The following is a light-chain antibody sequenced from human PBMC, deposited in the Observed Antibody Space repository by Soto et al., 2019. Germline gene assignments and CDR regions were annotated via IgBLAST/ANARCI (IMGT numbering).Light chain of an antibody. Sequence: DIQMTQSPSSLSASVGDRVTITCQASQDISKYLNWYQQKPGKAPKLLIYDASNLETGVPSRFSGSGSGTHFTFTISSPQPKDIAIYDCQQYDNLPRNTFGQGTKLEIK. CDR1: QDISKY. V-gene: IGKV1-33*01. CDR2: DAS. CDR3: QQYDNLPRNT. J-gene: IGKJ2*01.